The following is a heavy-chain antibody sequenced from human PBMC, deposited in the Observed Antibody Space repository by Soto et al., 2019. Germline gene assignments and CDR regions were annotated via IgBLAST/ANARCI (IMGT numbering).Heavy chain of an antibody. CDR3: ARTGSYWGGFDY. J-gene: IGHJ4*02. V-gene: IGHV4-4*07. CDR2: IYTSGST. D-gene: IGHD1-26*01. Sequence: SETLSLTCTLSGGSISSYHWSWIRQPAGKGLEWIGRIYTSGSTNYNPSLKSRVTMSVDTSKNQFSLKLSSVTAADTAVYYCARTGSYWGGFDYWGQGTLVAVSS. CDR1: GGSISSYH.